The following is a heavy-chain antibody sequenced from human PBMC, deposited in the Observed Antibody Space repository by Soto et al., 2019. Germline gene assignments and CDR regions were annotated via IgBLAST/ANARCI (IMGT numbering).Heavy chain of an antibody. D-gene: IGHD3-10*01. CDR2: IYYSGST. V-gene: IGHV4-39*01. CDR1: GGSISSSSYY. Sequence: PSETLSLTCTVSGGSISSSSYYWGWIRQPPGKGLEWIGSIYYSGSTYYNPSLKSRVTISVDTSKNQFSLKLSSVTAADTAVYYCARHQPPSMVRGVLNWFDPWGQGTLVTVSS. J-gene: IGHJ5*02. CDR3: ARHQPPSMVRGVLNWFDP.